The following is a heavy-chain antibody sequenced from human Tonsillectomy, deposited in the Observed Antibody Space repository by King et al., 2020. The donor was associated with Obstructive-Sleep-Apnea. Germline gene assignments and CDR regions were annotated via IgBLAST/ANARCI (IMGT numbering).Heavy chain of an antibody. D-gene: IGHD2-8*01. CDR1: GGSISSSSYY. CDR3: AREKGYCTNGVCPTKY. J-gene: IGHJ4*02. Sequence: QLQESGPGLVKPSETLSLTCTVSGGSISSSSYYWGWIRQPPGKGLEWIGSIYYSGSTYYNPSLKSRVTISVDKSKNQFSLKLSSVTAADTAVYYCAREKGYCTNGVCPTKYWGQGTLVTVSS. V-gene: IGHV4-39*07. CDR2: IYYSGST.